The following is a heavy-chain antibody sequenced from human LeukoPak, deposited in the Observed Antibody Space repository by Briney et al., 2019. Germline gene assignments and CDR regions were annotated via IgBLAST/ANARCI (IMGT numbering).Heavy chain of an antibody. D-gene: IGHD3-10*01. CDR1: GGSISSYY. CDR3: ARDWFGDLCDY. Sequence: PSETLSLTCTVSGGSISSYYWSWIRQPAGKGLVWIGRVYTSGSTNYNPSLKSRVTMSVDTSKNQFSLKLTSVTAADTAVYYCARDWFGDLCDYWGQGTLVTVSS. V-gene: IGHV4-4*07. CDR2: VYTSGST. J-gene: IGHJ4*02.